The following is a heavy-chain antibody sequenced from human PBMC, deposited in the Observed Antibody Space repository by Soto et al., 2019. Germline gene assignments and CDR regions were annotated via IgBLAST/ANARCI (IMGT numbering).Heavy chain of an antibody. CDR1: GFTFSDYY. D-gene: IGHD2-2*01. CDR3: AKEARSSTSCYDY. V-gene: IGHV3-11*01. CDR2: ISSSGSTI. Sequence: PGGSLGLSCASSGFTFSDYYMSCIRQAPGKGLEWVSYISSSGSTIYYADSVKGRFTISRDNAKNSLYLQMNSLRAEDTAVYYCAKEARSSTSCYDYWGQGTLVTVSS. J-gene: IGHJ4*02.